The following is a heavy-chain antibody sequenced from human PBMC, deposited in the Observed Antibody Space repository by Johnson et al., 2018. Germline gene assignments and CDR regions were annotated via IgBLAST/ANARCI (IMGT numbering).Heavy chain of an antibody. V-gene: IGHV3-23*04. CDR1: GFTFNNAW. CDR3: AKDGGVWGRTDAFQI. J-gene: IGHJ3*02. D-gene: IGHD2-15*01. CDR2: ISGTGST. Sequence: VQLVESGGGPVKPGGSLRLSCAASGFTFNNAWMTWVRQAPGKGLEWVSDISGTGSTNSADSVGGRVTISRDISKNTLYLQMSSLRADDTAVYYCAKDGGVWGRTDAFQIWGQGTMVTVSS.